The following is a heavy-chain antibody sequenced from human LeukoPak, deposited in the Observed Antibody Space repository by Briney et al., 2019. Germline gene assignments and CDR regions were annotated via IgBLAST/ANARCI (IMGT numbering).Heavy chain of an antibody. Sequence: ASVKASCKASGSAFTSNDINEVRQAIGQGLEWMGWMSPNSGNTGYAQKFQGRVTISRNTSISTAYMELSSLRSEDAAVYASARMERVGSDNWFDPWGQGTLVTVSS. J-gene: IGHJ5*02. D-gene: IGHD1-1*01. CDR3: ARMERVGSDNWFDP. CDR1: GSAFTSND. V-gene: IGHV1-8*03. CDR2: MSPNSGNT.